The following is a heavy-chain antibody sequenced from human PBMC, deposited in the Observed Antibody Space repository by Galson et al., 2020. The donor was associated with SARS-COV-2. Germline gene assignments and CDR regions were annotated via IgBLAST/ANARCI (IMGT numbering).Heavy chain of an antibody. J-gene: IGHJ6*02. CDR1: GGSISSGSYY. CDR2: IYTSGST. CDR3: VRGDGVDTAMVRYYYGMDV. Sequence: SETLSLTCTVSGGSISSGSYYWSWNRQPAGKGLDWIGRIYTSGSTNYNPPPKSRVTISVDTSKNQFSLKLSSVTAADTAVYYCVRGDGVDTAMVRYYYGMDVWGQGTTVTVSS. V-gene: IGHV4-61*02. D-gene: IGHD5-18*01.